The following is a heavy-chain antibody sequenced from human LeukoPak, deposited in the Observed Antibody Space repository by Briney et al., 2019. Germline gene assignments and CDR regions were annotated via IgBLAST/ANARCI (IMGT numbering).Heavy chain of an antibody. CDR3: ARDRGFHSFDY. Sequence: ASVKVSCKASGYTFTSYGISWVRQAPGQGLEWMGWISAYNGNINYAQKLQGRVTMTTDTSTSTGYMEVRSLRSDDTAVYYCARDRGFHSFDYWGQGTLVTVSS. V-gene: IGHV1-18*01. CDR1: GYTFTSYG. D-gene: IGHD2/OR15-2a*01. CDR2: ISAYNGNI. J-gene: IGHJ4*02.